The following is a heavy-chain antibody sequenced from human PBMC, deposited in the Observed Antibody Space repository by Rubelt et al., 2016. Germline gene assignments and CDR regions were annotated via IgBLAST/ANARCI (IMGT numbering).Heavy chain of an antibody. D-gene: IGHD3-10*01. J-gene: IGHJ2*01. CDR1: GFTFSSYG. Sequence: QLVESGGGVVQPGRSLRLSCGASGFTFSSYGVHWVRQAPGKGLEWVAVISPDESKKYYADSVTGRFTISRDNSKNTLYLQVDSLRAEDTAAYYCARVPGRLAPYWYFDLWGRGTLVTVSS. CDR3: ARVPGRLAPYWYFDL. V-gene: IGHV3-30*03. CDR2: ISPDESKK.